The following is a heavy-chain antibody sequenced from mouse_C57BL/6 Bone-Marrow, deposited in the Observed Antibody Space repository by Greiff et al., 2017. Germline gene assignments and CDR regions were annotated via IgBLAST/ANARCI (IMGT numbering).Heavy chain of an antibody. J-gene: IGHJ1*03. D-gene: IGHD1-1*01. Sequence: EVQLQQSGTVLARPGASVKMSCKTSGYTFTSYWMHWVKQRPGPGLEWIGAIYPGNSDTSYNQKFKGKAKPTAVTSASTAYMELSSLTNEDSAVYYCTREFGYYGSSYVYWYVDVGGTGTTVTVSS. V-gene: IGHV1-5*01. CDR2: IYPGNSDT. CDR3: TREFGYYGSSYVYWYVDV. CDR1: GYTFTSYW.